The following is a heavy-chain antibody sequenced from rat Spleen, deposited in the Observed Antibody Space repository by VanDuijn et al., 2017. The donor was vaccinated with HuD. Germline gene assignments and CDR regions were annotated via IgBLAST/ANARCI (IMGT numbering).Heavy chain of an antibody. D-gene: IGHD3-4*01. CDR2: ISNARGIT. Sequence: EVQLAGSGGGLVQPGRSLKLSCVASGFTFNNYWMTWVRQAPGMGLEWIASISNARGITYYPDSGKGRLTISRDNAKSTLYLQMNSLRSEDTATYYCTRRAQLAVMDAWGQGASVTVSS. CDR3: TRRAQLAVMDA. V-gene: IGHV5-31*01. J-gene: IGHJ4*01. CDR1: GFTFNNYW.